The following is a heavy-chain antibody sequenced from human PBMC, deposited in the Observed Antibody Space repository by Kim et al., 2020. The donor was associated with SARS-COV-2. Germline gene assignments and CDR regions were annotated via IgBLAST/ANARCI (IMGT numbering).Heavy chain of an antibody. CDR1: GFTFSSYS. Sequence: GGSLRLSCAASGFTFSSYSMNWVRQAPGQGLEWVSSISRSSVHMYYADSVKGRFTISRDNAKNSLYLQMNSLRAEDTAVYYCARDGTYCGGDCYSWYFDLLGRGTLVAVSS. CDR2: ISRSSVHM. D-gene: IGHD2-21*02. V-gene: IGHV3-21*01. J-gene: IGHJ2*01. CDR3: ARDGTYCGGDCYSWYFDL.